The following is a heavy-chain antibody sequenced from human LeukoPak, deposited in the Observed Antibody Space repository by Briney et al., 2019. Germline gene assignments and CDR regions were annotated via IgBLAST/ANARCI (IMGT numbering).Heavy chain of an antibody. CDR2: ISSDGGST. CDR1: GFIFSRYA. V-gene: IGHV3-64D*09. Sequence: GGSLRLSCSASGFIFSRYAMHWVRQAPGKGLEYVSAISSDGGSTYYADSVKGRFTISRDNSKNTLYLQMSSLRVEDTAVYYCVKTYGYCSSTSCYVFDYWGRGTLVTVSS. J-gene: IGHJ4*02. D-gene: IGHD2-2*01. CDR3: VKTYGYCSSTSCYVFDY.